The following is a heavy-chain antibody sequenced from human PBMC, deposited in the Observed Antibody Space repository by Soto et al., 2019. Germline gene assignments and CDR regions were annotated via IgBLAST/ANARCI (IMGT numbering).Heavy chain of an antibody. J-gene: IGHJ5*02. CDR1: GYTFTRYT. D-gene: IGHD3-3*01. V-gene: IGHV1-3*01. CDR2: INPDNGNT. Sequence: QVQLVQSRAEVKKPGASVKISCKASGYTFTRYTMNWVRQAPGQRLEWMGWINPDNGNTKSSQKFQDRVIITRDTSASTAYMDLSSLRSEDTAVYYCARGIATGQLDPCGQGTLVTVSS. CDR3: ARGIATGQLDP.